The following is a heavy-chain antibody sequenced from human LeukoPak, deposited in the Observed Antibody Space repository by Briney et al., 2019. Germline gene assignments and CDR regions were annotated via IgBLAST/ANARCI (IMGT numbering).Heavy chain of an antibody. J-gene: IGHJ6*03. CDR1: GGTFSSYA. CDR2: IIPIFGTA. Sequence: GSSVKVSCKASGGTFSSYAISWVRQAPGQGLEWMGGIIPIFGTANYAQKFQGRVTITADKSTSTAYMELSSLRSEDTAVYYCARDPADRAVDSNYYYYMDVWGKGTTVTVSS. CDR3: ARDPADRAVDSNYYYYMDV. D-gene: IGHD5-12*01. V-gene: IGHV1-69*06.